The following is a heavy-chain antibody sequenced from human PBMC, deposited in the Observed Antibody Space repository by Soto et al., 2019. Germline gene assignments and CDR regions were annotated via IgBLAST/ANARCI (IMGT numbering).Heavy chain of an antibody. CDR2: IYYSGST. J-gene: IGHJ4*02. V-gene: IGHV4-39*01. D-gene: IGHD6-13*01. CDR1: GVSISSSSYY. CDR3: ARTSRRIPIAAAGSYYFDY. Sequence: SETLSLTCTVSGVSISSSSYYWGWIRQPPGKGLEWIGSIYYSGSTYYNPSLKSRVTISVDTSKNQFSLKLSSVTAADTAVYYCARTSRRIPIAAAGSYYFDYWGQGTLVTVSS.